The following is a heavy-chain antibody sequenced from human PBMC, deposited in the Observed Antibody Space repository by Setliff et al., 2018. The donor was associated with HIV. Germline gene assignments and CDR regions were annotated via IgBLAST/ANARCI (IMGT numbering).Heavy chain of an antibody. Sequence: LSLTCAVSGYSINSGYYWGWIRQPPGKGLEWIGTIYHSGSTYYNPSLKSRVTISVDMSKNQFSLRLSSVTAADTAVYYCARHSFPFGGKGVDYWGQGTLVSVSS. CDR3: ARHSFPFGGKGVDY. D-gene: IGHD2-15*01. J-gene: IGHJ4*02. V-gene: IGHV4-38-2*01. CDR1: GYSINSGYY. CDR2: IYHSGST.